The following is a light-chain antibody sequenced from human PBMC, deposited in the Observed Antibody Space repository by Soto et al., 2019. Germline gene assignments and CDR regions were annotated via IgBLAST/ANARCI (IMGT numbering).Light chain of an antibody. CDR2: HAS. J-gene: IGKJ1*01. V-gene: IGKV1-5*02. CDR1: QSISNL. CDR3: QQYNSYS. Sequence: DIQMTQSPSTLPASVGDRVTIICRASQSISNLLAWYQQKPGTAPKVLIYHASNLQSGVPSRFSGSGSGTEFTLTISSLQPDDFATYYCQQYNSYSFGQGTKVDIK.